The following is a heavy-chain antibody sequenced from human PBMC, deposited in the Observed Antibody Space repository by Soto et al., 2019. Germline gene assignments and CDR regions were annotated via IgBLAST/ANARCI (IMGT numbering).Heavy chain of an antibody. J-gene: IGHJ6*02. Sequence: HPGGSLRLSCVASGCTFSSYSMNWVRQAPGKGLEWVSYISSSSSTIYYADSVKGRFTISRDNAKNSLYLQMNSPRDEDTAVYYCAREEAPNYYYYYGMDVWGQGTTVTVSS. V-gene: IGHV3-48*02. CDR3: AREEAPNYYYYYGMDV. CDR2: ISSSSSTI. CDR1: GCTFSSYS.